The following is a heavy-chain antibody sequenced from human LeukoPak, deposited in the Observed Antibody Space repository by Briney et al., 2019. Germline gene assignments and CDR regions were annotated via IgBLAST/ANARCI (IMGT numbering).Heavy chain of an antibody. CDR1: GFTVSSNY. D-gene: IGHD3-10*01. CDR3: ASFVVFYGSGSYYFDY. CDR2: IYSGGST. J-gene: IGHJ4*02. V-gene: IGHV3-66*01. Sequence: PGGSLRLSCAASGFTVSSNYMSWVRQAPGKGLEWVSVIYSGGSTYYADSVKGRFTISRDNSKNTLYLQMNSLRAEDTAVYYCASFVVFYGSGSYYFDYWGQGTLVTVSS.